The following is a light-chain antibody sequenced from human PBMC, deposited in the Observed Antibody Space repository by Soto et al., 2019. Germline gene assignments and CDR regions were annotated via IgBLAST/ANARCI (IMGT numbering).Light chain of an antibody. Sequence: DIVMTQSPDSLAVSLGERATINCKSSQTVLYRSKNKNYLAWYQQKPGQPPKLLIYWASTRESGVPDRFSGSGSGTDFTLTISSLQSEDSAVYYCQQYNDWPLTFGGGTKVEIK. CDR3: QQYNDWPLT. CDR1: QTVLYRSKNKNY. CDR2: WAS. J-gene: IGKJ4*01. V-gene: IGKV4-1*01.